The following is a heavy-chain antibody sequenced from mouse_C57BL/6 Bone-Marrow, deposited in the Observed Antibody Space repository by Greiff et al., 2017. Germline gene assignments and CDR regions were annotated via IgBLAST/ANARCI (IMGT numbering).Heavy chain of an antibody. CDR3: TTQLRLHFDY. Sequence: EVQLQQSGAELVRPGASVKLSCTASGFNIKDDYMHWVKQRPEQGLEWIGWIDPENGDTEYASKFQGKATITADTSSNTAYLQLSSLTSENTAVYYCTTQLRLHFDYWGQGTTLTVSS. D-gene: IGHD3-2*02. CDR1: GFNIKDDY. V-gene: IGHV14-4*01. J-gene: IGHJ2*01. CDR2: IDPENGDT.